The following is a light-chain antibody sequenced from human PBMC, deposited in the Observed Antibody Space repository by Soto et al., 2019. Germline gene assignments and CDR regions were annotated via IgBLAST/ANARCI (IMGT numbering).Light chain of an antibody. J-gene: IGKJ1*01. Sequence: DIQMTQSPSTLSASVGDRVAITCRASQSITTLLAWYQQKPGKAPKLLIYKASSLQSGVPSRFSGSGSGTEFTLTISSLQPDDFATEYCQHYYLYPWTFGQGTKVEIK. CDR2: KAS. V-gene: IGKV1-5*03. CDR1: QSITTL. CDR3: QHYYLYPWT.